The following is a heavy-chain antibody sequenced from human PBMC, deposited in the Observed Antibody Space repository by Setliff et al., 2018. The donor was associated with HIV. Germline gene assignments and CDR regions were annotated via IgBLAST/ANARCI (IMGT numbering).Heavy chain of an antibody. Sequence: PSETLSLTCTVSGASISTYYWSWIRQTPRKGLEWIAYIHYSGDTNYNPSLTSRVTISIDTAKSQFALRLASVTAADTAVYYCARQLGRWHTGWYADDAFDVWGQGTVVTVS. CDR1: GASISTYY. CDR3: ARQLGRWHTGWYADDAFDV. D-gene: IGHD6-19*01. V-gene: IGHV4-59*08. J-gene: IGHJ3*01. CDR2: IHYSGDT.